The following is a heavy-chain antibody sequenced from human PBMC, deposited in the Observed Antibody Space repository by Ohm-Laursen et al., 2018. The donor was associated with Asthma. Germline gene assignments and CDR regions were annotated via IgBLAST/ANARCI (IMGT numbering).Heavy chain of an antibody. CDR2: LNPSGGST. CDR3: AREKGEEWELLRELYF. J-gene: IGHJ4*02. CDR1: GYTFINYH. Sequence: SVKVSCKASGYTFINYHMHWVRQAPGEGLEWMGVLNPSGGSTTYAQKFRGRATMTRDTSTSTFYMELSSLRSEDTAVYYCAREKGEEWELLRELYFWGQGTLVTVAS. D-gene: IGHD1-26*01. V-gene: IGHV1-46*01.